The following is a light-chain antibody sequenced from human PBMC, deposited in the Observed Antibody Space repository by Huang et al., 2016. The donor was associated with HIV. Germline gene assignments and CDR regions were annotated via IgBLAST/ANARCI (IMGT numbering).Light chain of an antibody. CDR1: QDISNS. J-gene: IGKJ2*01. CDR2: AAS. V-gene: IGKV1-NL1*01. Sequence: DIQMTQSPSSLSASAGDRVTITCRASQDISNSFAWYQQRPVKAPKFLLYAASRLETGVPARFSGRGSGTDYPLTISILQPEDFATYYCQQYYSSLYPFGQGTKVEIK. CDR3: QQYYSSLYP.